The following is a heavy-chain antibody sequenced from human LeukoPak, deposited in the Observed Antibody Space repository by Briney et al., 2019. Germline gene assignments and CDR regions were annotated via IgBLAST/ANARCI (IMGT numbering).Heavy chain of an antibody. CDR2: ISYSGST. D-gene: IGHD1-1*01. Sequence: PPETLSLTCTVSGDSISSYYWSWIRQPPGKGLEWIGYISYSGSTNYNPSLKSRVTISVDTSKNQFSLKLSSVAAADTAVYYCARHAQRSQLPCFDYWGQGTLVTVSS. J-gene: IGHJ4*02. CDR3: ARHAQRSQLPCFDY. V-gene: IGHV4-59*08. CDR1: GDSISSYY.